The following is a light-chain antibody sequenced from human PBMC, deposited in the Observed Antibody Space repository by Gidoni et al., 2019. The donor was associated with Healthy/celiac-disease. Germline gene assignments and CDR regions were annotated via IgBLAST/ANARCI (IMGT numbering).Light chain of an antibody. V-gene: IGKV1-5*03. J-gene: IGKJ1*01. Sequence: DIQMTQSPSTLSASVGDRVTITCRASQSISSWLAWYQQKPGKAPKLLIYKASSLESGVPSRFSGSGSGTEFTLTISSLQPDDFATYYCQQYNSYSGTFXHXTKVEIK. CDR1: QSISSW. CDR2: KAS. CDR3: QQYNSYSGT.